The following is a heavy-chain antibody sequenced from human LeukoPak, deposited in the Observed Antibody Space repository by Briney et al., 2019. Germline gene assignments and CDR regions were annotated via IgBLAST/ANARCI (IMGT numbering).Heavy chain of an antibody. J-gene: IGHJ4*02. CDR1: GFTFSSYS. CDR3: ARGLGPYDSSGYIDDY. Sequence: HPGGSLRLSCAASGFTFSSYSMNWVRQAPGKGLEWVSYISSSSSTIYYADSVKGRFTISRDNAKNSLYLQMNSLRAEDTAVYYCARGLGPYDSSGYIDDYWGQGTLVTVSS. D-gene: IGHD3-22*01. CDR2: ISSSSSTI. V-gene: IGHV3-48*04.